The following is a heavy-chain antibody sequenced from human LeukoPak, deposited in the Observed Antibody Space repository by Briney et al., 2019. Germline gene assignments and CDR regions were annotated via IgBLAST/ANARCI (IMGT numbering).Heavy chain of an antibody. Sequence: GGSLRLSCAASGFTVSSNYMGWVRQAPGKGLEWVSFIYSGGSTYYADSVKGRFTISRDNSKNTLYLQMNSLRAEDTAVYYCAREGRSSPSAADHGMDVWGQGTTVTVSS. J-gene: IGHJ6*02. CDR1: GFTVSSNY. CDR2: IYSGGST. CDR3: AREGRSSPSAADHGMDV. D-gene: IGHD2-15*01. V-gene: IGHV3-66*01.